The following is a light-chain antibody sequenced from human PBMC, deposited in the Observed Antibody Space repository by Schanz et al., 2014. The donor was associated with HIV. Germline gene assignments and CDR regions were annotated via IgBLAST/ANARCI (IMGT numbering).Light chain of an antibody. CDR2: LGS. Sequence: DILMTQSPVSLSVTPGEPASISCRSSQSLLHSNGHKYLDWYLQKPGQSPQLLIYLGSNRASGVPDRFSASGSGTDFTLKISRVEAEDVGIYYCMQGTHWPPEFGQGTKVEI. V-gene: IGKV2-28*01. CDR3: MQGTHWPPE. CDR1: QSLLHSNGHKY. J-gene: IGKJ1*01.